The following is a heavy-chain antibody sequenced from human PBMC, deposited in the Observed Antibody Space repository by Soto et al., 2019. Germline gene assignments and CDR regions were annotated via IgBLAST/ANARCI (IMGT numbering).Heavy chain of an antibody. CDR1: GFTFSGYG. Sequence: QVQLVESGGGVVQPGRSLRLSCAASGFTFSGYGMHWVRQAPGKGLDWVAAISNDASTKHYADSVKGRFTISRDNSQSTLDLQMNSLSAEDTAVYYCAKDRVSEHSSGWPQGHWGQGTLVTVSS. CDR2: ISNDASTK. D-gene: IGHD6-19*01. J-gene: IGHJ4*02. CDR3: AKDRVSEHSSGWPQGH. V-gene: IGHV3-30*18.